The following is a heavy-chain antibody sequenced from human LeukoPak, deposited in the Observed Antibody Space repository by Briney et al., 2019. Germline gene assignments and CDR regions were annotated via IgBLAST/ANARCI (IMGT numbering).Heavy chain of an antibody. D-gene: IGHD6-6*01. V-gene: IGHV4-59*01. Sequence: PSETLSLTCTVSGGSISSYYWSWIRQPPGKGLEWIGYIYHSGSTNYKPTLRSRVTISVDTSKNQFSLRLYSVTAADTAVYYCARGASTSPYYYGMDIWGQGTTVTVSS. CDR1: GGSISSYY. CDR3: ARGASTSPYYYGMDI. CDR2: IYHSGST. J-gene: IGHJ6*02.